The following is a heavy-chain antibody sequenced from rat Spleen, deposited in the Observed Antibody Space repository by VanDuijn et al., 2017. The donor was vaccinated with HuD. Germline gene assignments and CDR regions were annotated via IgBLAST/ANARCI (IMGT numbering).Heavy chain of an antibody. V-gene: IGHV5-31*01. J-gene: IGHJ4*01. CDR3: ARHNSGYGVMDA. CDR2: ISPSGGST. CDR1: GFTFNNYW. D-gene: IGHD4-3*01. Sequence: EVQLVESGGGLVQPGGSLKLSCVASGFTFNNYWMTWIRQAPGKGLEWVASISPSGGSTYYRDSVKGRFTISRDNAKSTLYLQMDSLRSEDTATYYCARHNSGYGVMDAWGQGASVTVSS.